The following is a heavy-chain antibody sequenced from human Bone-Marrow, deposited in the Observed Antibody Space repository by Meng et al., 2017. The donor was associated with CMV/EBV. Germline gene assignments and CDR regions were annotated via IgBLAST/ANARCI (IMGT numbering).Heavy chain of an antibody. J-gene: IGHJ6*02. V-gene: IGHV3-66*02. CDR3: ARRLPSGWNMDV. CDR2: IYSNGFT. CDR1: GFTFSSYE. D-gene: IGHD6-19*01. Sequence: GESLKISCAASGFTFSSYEMNWVRQAPGKGLEWVSIIYSNGFTYYTNSVKGRFTISRDSSKNTLYLQMNTLRTDDTALYYCARRLPSGWNMDVWGQGTTVTVSS.